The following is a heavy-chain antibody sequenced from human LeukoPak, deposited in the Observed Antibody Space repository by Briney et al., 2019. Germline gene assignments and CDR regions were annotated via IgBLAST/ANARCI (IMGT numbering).Heavy chain of an antibody. CDR3: TRRVDSSGYYGIDY. J-gene: IGHJ4*02. D-gene: IGHD3-22*01. CDR1: GFTFSGSA. CDR2: IRSKANSYAT. V-gene: IGHV3-73*01. Sequence: GGSLRLSCAASGFTFSGSAMHWVRQASGKGLEWVGRIRSKANSYATAYAASVKGRFTISRDDSKNTAYLQMNSLKTEDTAVYYRTRRVDSSGYYGIDYWGQGTLVTVSS.